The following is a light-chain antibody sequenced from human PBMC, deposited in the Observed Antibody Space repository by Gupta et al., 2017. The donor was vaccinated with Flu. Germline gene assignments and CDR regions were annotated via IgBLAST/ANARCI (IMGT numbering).Light chain of an antibody. CDR2: RDT. CDR1: AVTKQY. CDR3: QSADSSGTYV. Sequence: GKTARITCSGDAVTKQYVYWHQQKPGQAPLLVIYRDTERPAGIPERFSGSSAGTTVTLTITGGKAEDEADYYRQSADSSGTYVFGTGTRVTVL. V-gene: IGLV3-25*03. J-gene: IGLJ1*01.